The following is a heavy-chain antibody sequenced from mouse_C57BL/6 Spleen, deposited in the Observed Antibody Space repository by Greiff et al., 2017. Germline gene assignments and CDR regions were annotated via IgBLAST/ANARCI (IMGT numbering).Heavy chain of an antibody. CDR1: GYTFTSYC. CDR3: AGFDY. J-gene: IGHJ2*01. V-gene: IGHV1-81*01. CDR2: IYPGSGNT. Sequence: QVQLQQSGAELARPGASVKLSCKASGYTFTSYCISWVKQRTGQGLEWIGEIYPGSGNTYYNEKFKGKATLPAEKSSSTAYMELSSLTSEASAYYFCAGFDYWGQGTTLTVAS.